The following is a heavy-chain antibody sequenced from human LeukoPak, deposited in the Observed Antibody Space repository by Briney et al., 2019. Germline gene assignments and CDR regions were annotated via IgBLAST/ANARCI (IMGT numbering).Heavy chain of an antibody. Sequence: GGSLRLSCAASGFTFSSYGMHWVRQAPGKGLEWVAVISYDGSDKYYADSVKGRFTISRDNSKNTLYLQMNSLRAEDTAVYYCAKEGRLNSYGFVPDYWGQGTLVTVSS. CDR3: AKEGRLNSYGFVPDY. D-gene: IGHD5-18*01. CDR2: ISYDGSDK. J-gene: IGHJ4*02. CDR1: GFTFSSYG. V-gene: IGHV3-30*18.